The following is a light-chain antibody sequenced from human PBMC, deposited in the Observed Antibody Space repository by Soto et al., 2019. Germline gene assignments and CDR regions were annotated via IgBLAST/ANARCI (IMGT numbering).Light chain of an antibody. Sequence: DIQITQSPSSLSASVGDRVTITCRASQSTSSYLNWYQQKPGKAPKLLIYAASSLQSGVPSRFSGSGSGTDFTLTISSLQPDDFATYYCQQSYSTPSNFGQGTKLESK. CDR1: QSTSSY. CDR3: QQSYSTPSN. CDR2: AAS. V-gene: IGKV1-39*01. J-gene: IGKJ2*01.